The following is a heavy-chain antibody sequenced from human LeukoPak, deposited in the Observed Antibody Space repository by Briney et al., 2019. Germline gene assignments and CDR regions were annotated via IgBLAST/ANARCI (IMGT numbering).Heavy chain of an antibody. CDR2: INHSGST. CDR3: ARGRRESTRPFDY. J-gene: IGHJ4*02. D-gene: IGHD3-10*01. Sequence: SETLSLTCAVYGGSFSGYYWSWIRQPPGKGLEWIGEINHSGSTNYNPSLKSRVTISVDTSKNQFSLKLSSVTAADTAVYYCARGRRESTRPFDYWGQGTLVTVFS. CDR1: GGSFSGYY. V-gene: IGHV4-34*01.